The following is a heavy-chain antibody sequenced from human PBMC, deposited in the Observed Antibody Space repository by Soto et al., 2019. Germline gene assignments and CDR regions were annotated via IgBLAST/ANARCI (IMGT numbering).Heavy chain of an antibody. CDR3: ARDLTPGLVDH. CDR1: GYTFTSYA. Sequence: ASVKVSCKASGYTFTSYAMHWVRQAPGQRLEWMGWINADNGNTKYSQKFQGRVTMTTDTSTSTAYMELRSLRSDDTAVYYCARDLTPGLVDHWGQGSLVTVSS. CDR2: INADNGNT. V-gene: IGHV1-3*01. D-gene: IGHD1-26*01. J-gene: IGHJ4*02.